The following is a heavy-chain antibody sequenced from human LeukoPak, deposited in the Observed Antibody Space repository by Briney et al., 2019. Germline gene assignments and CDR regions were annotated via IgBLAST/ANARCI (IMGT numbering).Heavy chain of an antibody. J-gene: IGHJ3*02. CDR2: IYYSGSI. Sequence: SETLSLTCTVSGDSIRSGDSYWSWIRQHPGKGLEWIGYIYYSGSIYYNPSLKSRVTISVDTSKNQFSLKLSSVTAADTAVYYCASCQIGVDHAFDIWGQGTMVTVSS. CDR3: ASCQIGVDHAFDI. V-gene: IGHV4-31*03. D-gene: IGHD2-2*01. CDR1: GDSIRSGDSY.